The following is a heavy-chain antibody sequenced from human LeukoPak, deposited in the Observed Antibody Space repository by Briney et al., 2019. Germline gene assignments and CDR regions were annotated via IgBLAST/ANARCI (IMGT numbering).Heavy chain of an antibody. CDR3: ARDPRGDLYAFDI. Sequence: GASVKVSCKASGYSFTGYYMHWVRQAPGQGLERMRWINPNCGGTNYAQKFQGRVTMTRDTSISTAYMELSRLRTDDTAVYYCARDPRGDLYAFDIWGQGTMVTVSS. CDR1: GYSFTGYY. D-gene: IGHD2-21*02. V-gene: IGHV1-2*02. J-gene: IGHJ3*02. CDR2: INPNCGGT.